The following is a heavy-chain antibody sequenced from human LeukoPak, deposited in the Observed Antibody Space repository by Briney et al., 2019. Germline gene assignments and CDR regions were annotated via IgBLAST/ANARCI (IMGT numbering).Heavy chain of an antibody. CDR2: IYYSGST. CDR3: ARALESYDYVWGSYPLMDV. CDR1: GGSISSYY. J-gene: IGHJ6*02. D-gene: IGHD3-16*02. V-gene: IGHV4-59*01. Sequence: SETLSLTCTVSGGSISSYYWSWIRQPPGKGLEWIGYIYYSGSTNYNPSLKSRVTISVDTSKNQFSLKLSSVTAADTAVYYCARALESYDYVWGSYPLMDVWGQGTTVTVSS.